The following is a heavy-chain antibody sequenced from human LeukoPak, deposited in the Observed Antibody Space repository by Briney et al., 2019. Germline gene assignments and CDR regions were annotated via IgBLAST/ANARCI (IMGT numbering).Heavy chain of an antibody. CDR3: GIPPPYYYYYYMDV. J-gene: IGHJ6*03. CDR2: IIPIFGTA. Sequence: SVKVSCKASGGTFSSYAISWVRQAPGQGLEWMGGIIPIFGTANYAQKFQGRVTITTDESTSTAYMELSSLRSEDTAVYYCGIPPPYYYYYYMDVWGKGATVTVSS. CDR1: GGTFSSYA. V-gene: IGHV1-69*05.